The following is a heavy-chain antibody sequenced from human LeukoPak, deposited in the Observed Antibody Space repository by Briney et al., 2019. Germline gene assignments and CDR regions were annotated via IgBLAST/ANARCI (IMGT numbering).Heavy chain of an antibody. CDR2: ISSSSSTI. D-gene: IGHD1-26*01. CDR3: AKDRVGIVGATCFDY. J-gene: IGHJ4*02. V-gene: IGHV3-48*01. Sequence: PGGSLRLSCAASGFTFSSYSMNWVRQAPGKGLEWVSYISSSSSTIYYADSVKGRFTISRDNAKNSLYLQMNSLRAEDTAVYYCAKDRVGIVGATCFDYWGQGTLVTVSS. CDR1: GFTFSSYS.